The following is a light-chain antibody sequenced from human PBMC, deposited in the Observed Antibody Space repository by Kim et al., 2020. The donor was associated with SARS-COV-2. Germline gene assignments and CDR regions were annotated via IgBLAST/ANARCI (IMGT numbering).Light chain of an antibody. CDR3: QQYNNWPPYT. CDR1: QSVSSN. V-gene: IGKV3-15*01. Sequence: VTPGERATRSCRASQSVSSNLAWYQQKPGQAPRLLIYGASTRATGIPARFSGSGSGTEFTLTISSLQSEDFAVYYCQQYNNWPPYTFGQGTKLEI. J-gene: IGKJ2*01. CDR2: GAS.